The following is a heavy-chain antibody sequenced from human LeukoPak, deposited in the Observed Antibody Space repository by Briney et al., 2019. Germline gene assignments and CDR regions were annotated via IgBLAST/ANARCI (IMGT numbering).Heavy chain of an antibody. D-gene: IGHD3-22*01. CDR1: GFTFSSYW. V-gene: IGHV3-23*01. CDR2: ISTSGGSS. Sequence: PGGSLRLSCAASGFTFSSYWMSWVRQAPGKGLEWVSGISTSGGSSSYADSVKGRFTISRDNPRNTLYMQMNSLRAEATALYYCAIMHPYYDGSGYWVQWGQGTLVTVSS. J-gene: IGHJ4*02. CDR3: AIMHPYYDGSGYWVQ.